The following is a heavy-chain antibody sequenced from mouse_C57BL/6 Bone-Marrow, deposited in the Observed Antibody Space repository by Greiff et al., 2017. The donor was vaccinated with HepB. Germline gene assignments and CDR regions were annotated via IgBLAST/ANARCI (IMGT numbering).Heavy chain of an antibody. V-gene: IGHV1-82*01. J-gene: IGHJ1*03. CDR1: GYAFSSSW. Sequence: QVQLQQSGPELVKPGASVKISCKASGYAFSSSWMNWVKQRPGKGLEWIGRIYPGDGDTNYNGKFKGKATLTADKSSSTAYMQLSSLTSEDSAVYFCARQNYGSSSSWYFDVWGTGTTVTVSS. D-gene: IGHD1-1*01. CDR2: IYPGDGDT. CDR3: ARQNYGSSSSWYFDV.